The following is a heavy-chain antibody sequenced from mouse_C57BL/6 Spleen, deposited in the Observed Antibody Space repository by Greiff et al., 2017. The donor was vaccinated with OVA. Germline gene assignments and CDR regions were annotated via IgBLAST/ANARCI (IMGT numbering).Heavy chain of an antibody. D-gene: IGHD1-3*01. Sequence: VQLQQSGPVLVKPGASVKMSCKASGYTFTDYYMNWVKQSHGKSLEWIGVINPNNGGTSYNQKFKGKATLTVDKSSSTAYMELIRLTTEDFAVYSCARSGVLYAMDYWGQGTPVTVSS. CDR1: GYTFTDYY. CDR3: ARSGVLYAMDY. CDR2: INPNNGGT. V-gene: IGHV1-19*01. J-gene: IGHJ4*01.